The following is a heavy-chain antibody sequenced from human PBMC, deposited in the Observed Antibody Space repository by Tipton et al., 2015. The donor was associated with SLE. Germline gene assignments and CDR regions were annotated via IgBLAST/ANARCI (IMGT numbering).Heavy chain of an antibody. Sequence: TLSLTCTVSGGSIRSYYWNWIRQTPGKGLEWIGEINHSGSTNYNPSLKSRVTISVDTSKNQFSLKLTSVTAADTAVYYCARSASDWVVAFDMWGQGTMVTVSS. CDR2: INHSGST. V-gene: IGHV4-59*08. D-gene: IGHD6-19*01. J-gene: IGHJ3*02. CDR1: GGSIRSYY. CDR3: ARSASDWVVAFDM.